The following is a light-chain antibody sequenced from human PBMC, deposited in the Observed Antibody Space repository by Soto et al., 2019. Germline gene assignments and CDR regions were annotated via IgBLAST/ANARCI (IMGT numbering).Light chain of an antibody. CDR1: NIGSES. Sequence: SYELTQPPSVSVAPGKTASISCGGTNIGSESGNWYQQKPGQAPVLVIYYDTDRPSGIPERFSGPNSGNPGSLTISRVEAGDEADYYCQVWDTSSDQQVFGGGTKLTVL. CDR2: YDT. V-gene: IGLV3-21*01. CDR3: QVWDTSSDQQV. J-gene: IGLJ3*02.